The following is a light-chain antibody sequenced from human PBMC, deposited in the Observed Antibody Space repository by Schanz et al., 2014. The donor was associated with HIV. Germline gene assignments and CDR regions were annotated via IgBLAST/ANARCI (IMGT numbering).Light chain of an antibody. J-gene: IGLJ3*02. Sequence: QSVLTQPPSVSGTPGQRVTIFCSGSSSNIGINKANWHQHLPGTAPRLLMYANMERPSGVPDRFSGSGSGTSASLAISGLQSEDEADYYCAAWDDSLNGWVFGGGTKLTVL. V-gene: IGLV1-44*01. CDR3: AAWDDSLNGWV. CDR2: ANM. CDR1: SSNIGINK.